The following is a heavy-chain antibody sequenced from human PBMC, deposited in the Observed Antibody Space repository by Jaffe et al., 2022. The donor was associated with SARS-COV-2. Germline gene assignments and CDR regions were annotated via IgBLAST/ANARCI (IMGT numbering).Heavy chain of an antibody. D-gene: IGHD2-2*01. Sequence: EVQLVESGGGLVKPGTSLILSCAASGFTFSNAWMNWVRQAPGRGLEWVGRVKSQTAGGTPDYAASVEGRFTISRDDSKNTLYLQIDSLQIEDTAVYFCATDRCVGTTCFDYWGQGALVTVSS. J-gene: IGHJ4*02. CDR3: ATDRCVGTTCFDY. CDR2: VKSQTAGGTP. CDR1: GFTFSNAW. V-gene: IGHV3-15*01.